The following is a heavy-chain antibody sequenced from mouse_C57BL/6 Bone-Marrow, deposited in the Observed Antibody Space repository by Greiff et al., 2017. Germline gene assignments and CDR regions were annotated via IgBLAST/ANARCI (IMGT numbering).Heavy chain of an antibody. CDR2: IYPRDGST. D-gene: IGHD1-1*01. J-gene: IGHJ1*03. CDR3: ARLEFDGSSGDWYFDV. V-gene: IGHV1-85*01. Sequence: QVQLKESGPELVKPGASVKLSCKASGYTFTSYDINWVKQRPGQGLEWIGWIYPRDGSTKYNEKFKGKATLTVDTSSSTAYMERHSLTSEDSAVYFCARLEFDGSSGDWYFDVWGTGTTVTGSS. CDR1: GYTFTSYD.